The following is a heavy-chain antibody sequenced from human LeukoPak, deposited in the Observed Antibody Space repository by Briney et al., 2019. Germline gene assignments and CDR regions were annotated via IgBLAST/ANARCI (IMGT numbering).Heavy chain of an antibody. CDR2: INHSGST. CDR3: AREGGSIVVVPAATRWFDP. J-gene: IGHJ5*02. CDR1: GGSFSGYY. V-gene: IGHV4-34*01. D-gene: IGHD2-2*01. Sequence: SETLSPTCAVYGGSFSGYYWSWIRQPPGKGLEWIGEINHSGSTNYNPSLKSRVTISVDTSKNQFSLKLSSVTAADTAVYYCAREGGSIVVVPAATRWFDPWGQGTLVTVSS.